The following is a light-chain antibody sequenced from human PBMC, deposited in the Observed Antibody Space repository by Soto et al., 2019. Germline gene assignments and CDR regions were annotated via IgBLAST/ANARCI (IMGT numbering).Light chain of an antibody. CDR1: SNDIGGYNY. V-gene: IGLV2-14*01. J-gene: IGLJ2*01. CDR2: EVT. CDR3: SSYTSSTTMV. Sequence: QSVLTQPASVSGSPGQSITISCSGTSNDIGGYNYVSWYQHHPGKAPKLMIFEVTNRPSGVSNRFSGSKSGNTASLTISGLQTEDEADYYCSSYTSSTTMVFGGRTKLTVL.